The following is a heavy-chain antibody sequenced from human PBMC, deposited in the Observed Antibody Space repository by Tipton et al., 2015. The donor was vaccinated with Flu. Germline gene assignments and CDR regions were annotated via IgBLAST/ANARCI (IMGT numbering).Heavy chain of an antibody. D-gene: IGHD4-11*01. CDR3: ARSLRASGPDYFDF. V-gene: IGHV5-51*01. CDR2: IYGGDSDA. J-gene: IGHJ3*01. Sequence: VQLVQSGAEVKKPGESLKISCKTSGYKFSDHWVGWVRQMPGKGLEWMGIIYGGDSDARYSPSFQGPVTMSVDKSTSTAFLQWSSLEASDTAIYYCARSLRASGPDYFDFWGQGTLVTVSS. CDR1: GYKFSDHW.